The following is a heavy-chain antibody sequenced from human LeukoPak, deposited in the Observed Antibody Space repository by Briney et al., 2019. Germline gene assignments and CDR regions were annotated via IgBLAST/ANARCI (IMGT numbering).Heavy chain of an antibody. CDR3: ARNGPHYYDKSGYLDS. D-gene: IGHD3-22*01. Sequence: SETLSLTCTVSGGSISSYYWSWIRQPPGKGLEWIGNIDYSRDTNYNPSLRSRDTILVDKSRNQFSLKLNSVTAADTAVYYCARNGPHYYDKSGYLDSWGQGTLVTVSS. V-gene: IGHV4-59*03. CDR2: IDYSRDT. CDR1: GGSISSYY. J-gene: IGHJ4*02.